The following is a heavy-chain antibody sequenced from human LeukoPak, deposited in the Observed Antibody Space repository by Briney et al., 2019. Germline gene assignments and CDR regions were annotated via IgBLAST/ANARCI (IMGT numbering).Heavy chain of an antibody. CDR3: TSISSGWYLGY. Sequence: NASGTLSLTCAVSGGSISSNNWWSWVRQPPGKGLEWIGEIYHSGSSNYDPSLRSRVTISVDKSKNQFSLRLSSVTAEDTAVYYCTSISSGWYLGYWGQGTLVTVSS. D-gene: IGHD6-19*01. CDR2: IYHSGSS. V-gene: IGHV4-4*02. CDR1: GGSISSNNW. J-gene: IGHJ4*02.